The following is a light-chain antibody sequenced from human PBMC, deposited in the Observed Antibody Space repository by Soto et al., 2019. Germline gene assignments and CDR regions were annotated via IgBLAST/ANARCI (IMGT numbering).Light chain of an antibody. CDR2: WAS. CDR3: QQHYSTIT. V-gene: IGKV4-1*01. J-gene: IGKJ5*01. CDR1: QNILYSSNNKNY. Sequence: DIVMTQSPDSLAVSLGERATISCKSSQNILYSSNNKNYLGWYQQKPGQPPKLLIYWASTRESGVPDRFSGSGFAADFTLTISSMRPEDLAVYYLQQHYSTITFGQGTRLENK.